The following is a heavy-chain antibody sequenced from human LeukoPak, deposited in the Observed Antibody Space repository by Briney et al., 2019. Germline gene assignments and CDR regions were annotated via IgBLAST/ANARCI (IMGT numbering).Heavy chain of an antibody. Sequence: GGSLRLSCAASGFTFTSYAMGWVRQAPGKGLECVSAITASCGNTYYADSVKGRFTISRDNSKNTLYLQVNSLRAEDTAVYYCAKGNGYSYGRYYFDYWGQGTLVTVSS. V-gene: IGHV3-23*01. CDR3: AKGNGYSYGRYYFDY. J-gene: IGHJ4*02. CDR1: GFTFTSYA. CDR2: ITASCGNT. D-gene: IGHD5-18*01.